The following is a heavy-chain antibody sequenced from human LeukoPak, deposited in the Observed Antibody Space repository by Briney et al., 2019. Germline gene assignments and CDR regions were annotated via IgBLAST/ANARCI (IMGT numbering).Heavy chain of an antibody. J-gene: IGHJ4*02. CDR2: INHSGST. Sequence: KPSETLSLTCAVYGGSFSGYYWSWIRQPPGKGLEWIGEINHSGSTNHNPSLKSRVTISVDTSKNQFSLTLSPVTAADTAVYYCARQPGYCSSTSCFPEGLFDYWGQGTLVTVSS. D-gene: IGHD2-2*01. CDR3: ARQPGYCSSTSCFPEGLFDY. V-gene: IGHV4-34*01. CDR1: GGSFSGYY.